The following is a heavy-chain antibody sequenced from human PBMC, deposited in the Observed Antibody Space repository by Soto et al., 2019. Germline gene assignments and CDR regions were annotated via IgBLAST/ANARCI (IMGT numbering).Heavy chain of an antibody. CDR3: ATENVGDYYYYYMDV. V-gene: IGHV3-21*01. Sequence: GGFLRLSCAASGFTFISYGMNWVRKAPGKGLEWVSSISSSSSYIYYADSVKGRFTISRDNAKNSLYLQMNSLRAEDTAVYYCATENVGDYYYYYMDVWGKGTTVTV. J-gene: IGHJ6*03. CDR1: GFTFISYG. D-gene: IGHD1-26*01. CDR2: ISSSSSYI.